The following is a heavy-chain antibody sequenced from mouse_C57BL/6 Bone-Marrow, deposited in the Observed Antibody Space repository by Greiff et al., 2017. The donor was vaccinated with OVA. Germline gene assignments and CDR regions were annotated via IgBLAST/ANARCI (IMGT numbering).Heavy chain of an antibody. V-gene: IGHV5-4*01. J-gene: IGHJ2*01. CDR2: ISDGGSYT. CDR3: ARDALRPHY. D-gene: IGHD1-1*01. CDR1: GFTFSSYA. Sequence: EVKLVESGGGLVKPGGSLKLSCAASGFTFSSYAMSWVRQTPEKRLEWVANISDGGSYTYYPDNVKGRFTISRDNAKNNLYLQMSHLKSEDTAMYYCARDALRPHYWGRGTTLTVSS.